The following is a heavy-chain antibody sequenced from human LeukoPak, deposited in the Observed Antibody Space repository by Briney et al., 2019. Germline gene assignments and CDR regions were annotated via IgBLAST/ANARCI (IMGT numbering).Heavy chain of an antibody. CDR3: ARHYYGSGRIVD. J-gene: IGHJ4*02. V-gene: IGHV3-7*01. CDR2: INRDGSEE. CDR1: GITFRNFW. Sequence: PGGSLRLSCAASGITFRNFWMTWVRQAPGKGLEWVANINRDGSEEYYVGSVKGRFTISRDNVKNSLFLQMNSLSGEDTAVYYCARHYYGSGRIVDWGQGTLVTVSS. D-gene: IGHD3-10*01.